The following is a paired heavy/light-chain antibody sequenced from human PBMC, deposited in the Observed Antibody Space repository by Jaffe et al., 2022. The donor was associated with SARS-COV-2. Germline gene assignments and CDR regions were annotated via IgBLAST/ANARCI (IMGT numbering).Heavy chain of an antibody. CDR2: ISSGSTFI. Sequence: EVQLVESGGGLVKPGGSLTISCAASGFTFRTYTMNWVRQAPGKGLEWVSSISSGSTFIYYAGSVRGRFTVSRDNTENSLYLQMNSLTVEDTAVYYCARDSGYDWLEETYQYFHYMDVWGRGTTVTVSS. V-gene: IGHV3-21*01. D-gene: IGHD5-12*01. CDR3: ARDSGYDWLEETYQYFHYMDV. CDR1: GFTFRTYT. J-gene: IGHJ6*03.
Light chain of an antibody. CDR1: QGISTF. CDR2: GAS. CDR3: QQYITYPRS. V-gene: IGKV1-16*02. Sequence: DIQMTQSPSSLSASVGDRVTITCRASQGISTFLAWFQQKPGRAPKPLIYGASSLRSGVPSKFSGGGSGTDFTLTISSLQPEDFATYYCQQYITYPRSFGQGTKLEIK. J-gene: IGKJ2*03.